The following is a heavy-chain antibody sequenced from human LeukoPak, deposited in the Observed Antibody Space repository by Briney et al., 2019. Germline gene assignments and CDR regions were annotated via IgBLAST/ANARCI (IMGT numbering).Heavy chain of an antibody. D-gene: IGHD1-1*01. CDR2: IIPIFGTA. Sequence: GSSVKVSCKASGGTFSSYAISWVRQAPGQGLEWMGGIIPIFGTANYAQKFQGRVTITADESTSTAYMELSSLRSEDTAVYYCARVKGGTTTGGLYYYYGMDVWGQGTTVTVSS. CDR3: ARVKGGTTTGGLYYYYGMDV. V-gene: IGHV1-69*01. CDR1: GGTFSSYA. J-gene: IGHJ6*02.